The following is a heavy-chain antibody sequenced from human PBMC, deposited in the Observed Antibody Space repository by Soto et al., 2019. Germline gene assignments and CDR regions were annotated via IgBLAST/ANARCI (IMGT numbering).Heavy chain of an antibody. CDR1: GGSISSGGYY. Sequence: QVQLQESGPGLVKPSQTLSLTCTVSGGSISSGGYYWSWIRQHPGKGLEWIGYIYYSGSTYYNPSLKSRVTISVDTSKNQFSLKLSSVTAADTAVYYCAREGKDYYGSGSYYKSCGGNWFDPWGQGTLVTVSS. J-gene: IGHJ5*02. V-gene: IGHV4-31*03. CDR2: IYYSGST. D-gene: IGHD3-10*01. CDR3: AREGKDYYGSGSYYKSCGGNWFDP.